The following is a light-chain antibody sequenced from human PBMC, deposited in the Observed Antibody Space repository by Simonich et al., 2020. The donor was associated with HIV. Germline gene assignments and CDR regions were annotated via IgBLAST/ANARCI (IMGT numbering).Light chain of an antibody. Sequence: QSVLTQPPSVSGAPGQRVTISCTGSSSNIGAGYDVHWYQHLPGTAPKLFIDCNSNRPSGVPDRVSGSKSGTSASLAITGLQAEDEAYYYCQSYDSSLSGSVFGGGTKLTVL. CDR3: QSYDSSLSGSV. CDR1: SSNIGAGYD. V-gene: IGLV1-40*01. J-gene: IGLJ3*02. CDR2: CNS.